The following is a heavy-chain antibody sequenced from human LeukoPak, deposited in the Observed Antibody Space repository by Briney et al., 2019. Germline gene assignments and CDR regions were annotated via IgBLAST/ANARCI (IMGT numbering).Heavy chain of an antibody. CDR3: ARGADPKYSSRWYWTGGYYMDV. J-gene: IGHJ6*03. CDR1: DYTFTSFG. CDR2: ISPYNGGT. Sequence: GASVKVSCKASDYTFTSFGVSWVRQAPGQGLEWMGWISPYNGGTEYAEKIQGRVTMTTDTSTTTAYMELRSLTSDDTAVYYCARGADPKYSSRWYWTGGYYMDVWGKGTTVIISS. V-gene: IGHV1-18*01. D-gene: IGHD6-13*01.